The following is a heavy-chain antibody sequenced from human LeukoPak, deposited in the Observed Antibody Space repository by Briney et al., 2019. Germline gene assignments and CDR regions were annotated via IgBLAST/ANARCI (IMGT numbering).Heavy chain of an antibody. CDR1: GFTFSSYG. V-gene: IGHV3-30*03. J-gene: IGHJ6*02. Sequence: GGSLRLSCAASGFTFSSYGMHWVRQAPGKGLEWVAVISYDGSNKYYADSVKGRFTISRDNSKNTLYLQMSSLRAEDTAVYYCARDPSYCSSTSCYVGSPLYYYYPMDVWGQGTTVTVSS. CDR3: ARDPSYCSSTSCYVGSPLYYYYPMDV. D-gene: IGHD2-2*01. CDR2: ISYDGSNK.